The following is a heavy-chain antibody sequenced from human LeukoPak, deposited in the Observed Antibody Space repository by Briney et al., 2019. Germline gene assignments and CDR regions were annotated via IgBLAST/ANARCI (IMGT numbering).Heavy chain of an antibody. J-gene: IGHJ3*02. V-gene: IGHV4-59*01. CDR1: GGSISGYY. CDR3: AREGQQLNAFDI. Sequence: SETLSLTCVVSGGSISGYYWTWIRQPPGKGLEWIGYIYYSGSTNYNPSLKSRVTISVDTSKNQFSLKLSSVTAADTAVYYCAREGQQLNAFDIWGQGTMVTVSS. D-gene: IGHD6-13*01. CDR2: IYYSGST.